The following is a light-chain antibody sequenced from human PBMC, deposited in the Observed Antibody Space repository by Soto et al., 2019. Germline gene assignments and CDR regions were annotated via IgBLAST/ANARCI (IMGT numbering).Light chain of an antibody. V-gene: IGLV2-14*03. CDR2: AVS. CDR1: SSDVGDHNY. Sequence: QSALTQPASVSGSPGQSITISCTGTSSDVGDHNYVSWYQQQPGKAPELMIYAVSNRPSGVSNRFSGSKSGNTASLTISGLQAEDEADYYCSSYTTSSTVIFGGGTKLTVL. J-gene: IGLJ2*01. CDR3: SSYTTSSTVI.